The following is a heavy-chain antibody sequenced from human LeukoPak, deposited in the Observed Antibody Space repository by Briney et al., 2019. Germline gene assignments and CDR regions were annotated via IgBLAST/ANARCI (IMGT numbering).Heavy chain of an antibody. D-gene: IGHD3-22*01. CDR2: INWNGGST. V-gene: IGHV3-20*04. CDR1: GFTFDDYG. CDR3: ARALEGDYYDSSGYYYVSYFDY. J-gene: IGHJ4*02. Sequence: AGGSLRLSCAASGFTFDDYGMSWVSQAPGKGLEWVSGINWNGGSTGYADSVKGRFTISRDNAKDSLYLQMNSLRAEDTALYYCARALEGDYYDSSGYYYVSYFDYWGQGTLVTVSS.